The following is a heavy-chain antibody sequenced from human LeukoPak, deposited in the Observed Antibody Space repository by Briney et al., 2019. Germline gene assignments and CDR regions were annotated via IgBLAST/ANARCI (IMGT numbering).Heavy chain of an antibody. CDR3: ARHGSYTLDY. CDR2: LNHSGAT. CDR1: GGSFSGHY. D-gene: IGHD3-3*01. Sequence: SETLSHTCTVYGGSFSGHYWSWIRQPPGKGLEWIGELNHSGATNYNPSLRSRVTISVDTSKNQFSLKLSSVTAADTAVYFCARHGSYTLDYWGQGALVTVSS. V-gene: IGHV4-34*01. J-gene: IGHJ4*02.